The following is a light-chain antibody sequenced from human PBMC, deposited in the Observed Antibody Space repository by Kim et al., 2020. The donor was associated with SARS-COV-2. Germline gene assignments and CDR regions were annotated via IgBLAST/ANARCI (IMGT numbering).Light chain of an antibody. CDR1: QSIANF. CDR3: QQYYAYPWT. J-gene: IGKJ1*01. Sequence: DIQMTQSPSTLSASAGDRVTITCRASQSIANFLAWYQQKPGRAPKLLIYKASSLESGVPSRFSGSGSGTGFTLTITSLQPDDFATYYCQQYYAYPWTFGQGTKVDIK. V-gene: IGKV1-5*03. CDR2: KAS.